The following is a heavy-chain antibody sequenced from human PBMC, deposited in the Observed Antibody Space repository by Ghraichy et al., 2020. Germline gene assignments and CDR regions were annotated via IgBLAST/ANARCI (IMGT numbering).Heavy chain of an antibody. CDR2: IKQDGSEK. CDR3: ARDGATFFDY. J-gene: IGHJ4*02. CDR1: GFTFSSYW. D-gene: IGHD2/OR15-2a*01. V-gene: IGHV3-7*04. Sequence: GESLNISCAASGFTFSSYWMSWVRQAPGKGLEWVANIKQDGSEKYYVDSVKGRFTISRDNAKNSLYLQMNSLRAEDTAVYYCARDGATFFDYWGQGTLVTVSS.